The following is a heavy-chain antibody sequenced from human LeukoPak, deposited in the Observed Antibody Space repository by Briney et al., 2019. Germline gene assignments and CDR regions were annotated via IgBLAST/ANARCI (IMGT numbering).Heavy chain of an antibody. D-gene: IGHD3-10*01. J-gene: IGHJ4*02. CDR2: IYYSGST. CDR3: ARVTMVRGCLDY. Sequence: LRLSCAASGFTFSSYAMSWVRQHPGKGLEWIGYIYYSGSTYYNPSPKSRVTISVDTSKNQFSLKLSSVTAADTAVYYCARVTMVRGCLDYWGQGTLVTVSS. CDR1: GFTFSSYA. V-gene: IGHV4-31*02.